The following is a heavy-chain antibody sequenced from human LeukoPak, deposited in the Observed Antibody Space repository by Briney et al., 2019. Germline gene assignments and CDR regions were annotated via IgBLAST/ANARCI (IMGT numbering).Heavy chain of an antibody. J-gene: IGHJ6*02. D-gene: IGHD3-10*01. Sequence: SQTLSLTYAISGDSVSSNSAAWKWIRQSPSRGLEWLGRTYYRSKWYNDNAVSVKSRVTINQDTSKNQFSLQLNSVTPEDTAVYYCARDSNVLLWFGELLSPYYYYYGMDVWGQGTTVTVSS. V-gene: IGHV6-1*01. CDR2: TYYRSKWYN. CDR1: GDSVSSNSAA. CDR3: ARDSNVLLWFGELLSPYYYYYGMDV.